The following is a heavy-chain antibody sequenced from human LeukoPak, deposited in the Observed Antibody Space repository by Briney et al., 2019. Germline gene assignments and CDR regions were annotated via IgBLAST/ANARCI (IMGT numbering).Heavy chain of an antibody. Sequence: SETLSLTCTVSDGSISSGGYYWSWIRQHPGKGLEWIGYIYYSGSTYYNPSLKSRVTISVDTSKNQFSLKLSSVTAADTAVYYCARVIKYSSSWPRVTWFDPWGQGTLVTVSS. CDR1: DGSISSGGYY. CDR2: IYYSGST. J-gene: IGHJ5*02. D-gene: IGHD6-13*01. V-gene: IGHV4-31*03. CDR3: ARVIKYSSSWPRVTWFDP.